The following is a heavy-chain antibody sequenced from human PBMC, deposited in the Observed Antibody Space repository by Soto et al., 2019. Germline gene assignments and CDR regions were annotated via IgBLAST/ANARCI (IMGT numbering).Heavy chain of an antibody. V-gene: IGHV1-69*12. CDR3: ASPSGGDYVDYYYGMDV. CDR1: GGTFSSYA. J-gene: IGHJ6*02. CDR2: IIPIFGTA. D-gene: IGHD4-17*01. Sequence: QVQLVQSGAEVKKPGSSVKVSCKASGGTFSSYAISWVRQAPGQGLEWMGGIIPIFGTANYAQKFQGRVTITAXXSXSXXYMELSSLRSEDTAVYYCASPSGGDYVDYYYGMDVWGQGTTVTVSS.